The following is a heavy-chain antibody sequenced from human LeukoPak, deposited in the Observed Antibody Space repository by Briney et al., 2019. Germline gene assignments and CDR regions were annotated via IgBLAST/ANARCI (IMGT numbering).Heavy chain of an antibody. CDR3: GREGAEQAFDI. CDR2: ISYDGSNK. V-gene: IGHV3-30*01. D-gene: IGHD1-26*01. CDR1: GFTFSSYA. Sequence: GGSLRLSCAASGFTFSSYAMHWVRQAPGKGLEWVAVISYDGSNKYYADSVKGRFTISRDNSKNTLYLQMNSLRAEDTAVYYCGREGAEQAFDIWGQGTMVTVSS. J-gene: IGHJ3*02.